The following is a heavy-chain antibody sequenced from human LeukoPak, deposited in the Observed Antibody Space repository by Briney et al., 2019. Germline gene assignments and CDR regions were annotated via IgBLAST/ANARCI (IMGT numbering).Heavy chain of an antibody. CDR1: GFTFSDYY. CDR2: ISSSGSTI. D-gene: IGHD3-9*01. J-gene: IGHJ4*02. Sequence: GGSLRLSCAASGFTFSDYYMSWIRQAPGKGLEWVSYISSSGSTIYYADSVKGRFTISRDNAKNSLYLQMNSLRAEDTAVYYCARNDYFDWLIVPDYWGQGTLVTVSS. CDR3: ARNDYFDWLIVPDY. V-gene: IGHV3-11*01.